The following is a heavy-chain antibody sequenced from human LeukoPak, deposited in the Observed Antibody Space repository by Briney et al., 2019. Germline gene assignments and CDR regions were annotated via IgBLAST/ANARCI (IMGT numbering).Heavy chain of an antibody. V-gene: IGHV4-39*01. CDR3: ARRDYVWGSPDY. J-gene: IGHJ4*02. CDR1: GGSISSSDYY. Sequence: KPSETLSLTCTVSGGSISSSDYYWGWIRQPPGKGLEWIGTIYYSGSTYYNPSLKSRVTISVATSKSQFSLKLRSVTAADTAMYYCARRDYVWGSPDYWGQGTQVTVSS. CDR2: IYYSGST. D-gene: IGHD3-16*01.